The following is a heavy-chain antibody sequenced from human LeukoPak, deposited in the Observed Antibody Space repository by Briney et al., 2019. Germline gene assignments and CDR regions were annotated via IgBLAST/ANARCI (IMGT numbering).Heavy chain of an antibody. V-gene: IGHV1-69*06. J-gene: IGHJ4*02. D-gene: IGHD2-2*01. Sequence: SVKVSCKASGGTFSSYAISWVRQAPGQGLEWMGGIIPIFGTANYAQKFQGRVTITADKSTSTAYMELSSLRSEDTAVYYCASGRTDIVVVPATLRNYYFDYWGQGTLVTVSS. CDR3: ASGRTDIVVVPATLRNYYFDY. CDR2: IIPIFGTA. CDR1: GGTFSSYA.